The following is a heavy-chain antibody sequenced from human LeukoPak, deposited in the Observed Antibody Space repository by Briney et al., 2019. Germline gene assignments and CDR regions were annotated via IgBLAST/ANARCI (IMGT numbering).Heavy chain of an antibody. CDR2: ISSSSSYI. V-gene: IGHV3-21*04. J-gene: IGHJ4*02. CDR3: AKDSSGWPTLFNY. D-gene: IGHD6-19*01. CDR1: GFTFSSYS. Sequence: GGSLRLSCAASGFTFSSYSMNWVRQAPGKGLEWVSSISSSSSYIYYADSVKGRFTISRDNSKNTLYLQMNSLRAEDTAVYYCAKDSSGWPTLFNYWGQGTLVTVSS.